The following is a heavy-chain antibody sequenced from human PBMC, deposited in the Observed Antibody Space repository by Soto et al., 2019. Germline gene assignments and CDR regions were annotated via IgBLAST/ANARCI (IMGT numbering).Heavy chain of an antibody. CDR1: GGTFSSYA. CDR3: ARSPITMIVSNWFDP. V-gene: IGHV1-69*01. D-gene: IGHD3-22*01. CDR2: IIPIFGTA. J-gene: IGHJ5*02. Sequence: QVQLVQSGAEVKKPGSSVKVSCTASGGTFSSYAISWVRQAPGQGLEWMGGIIPIFGTANYAQKFQGRVTITADESTSTAYMELSSLRSEDTAVYYCARSPITMIVSNWFDPWGQGTLVTVSS.